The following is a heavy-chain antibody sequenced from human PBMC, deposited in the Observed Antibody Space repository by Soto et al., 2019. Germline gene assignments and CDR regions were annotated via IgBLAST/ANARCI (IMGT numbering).Heavy chain of an antibody. Sequence: GGSLRLSCAASGFSFSNYAMSWVRQAPGKGLEWVSGIGGSGANTYYADSVKGRFTISRDNSKNTLYQQMNSLGGEDTAVYYLANVRPGGGNYAYYFYCWGQGAQGSVSS. J-gene: IGHJ4*01. CDR1: GFSFSNYA. CDR2: IGGSGANT. V-gene: IGHV3-23*01. D-gene: IGHD1-7*01. CDR3: ANVRPGGGNYAYYFYC.